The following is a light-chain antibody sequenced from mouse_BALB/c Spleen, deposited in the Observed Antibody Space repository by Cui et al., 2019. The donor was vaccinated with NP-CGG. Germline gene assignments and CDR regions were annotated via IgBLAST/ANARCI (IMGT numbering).Light chain of an antibody. CDR1: TGAVTTSNY. CDR2: DTN. Sequence: QAVVTQESALTTSPGETVTLTCRSSTGAVTTSNYANWVQEKPDHLFTGLIGDTNNRAPCVPARLSGSLIGDKASLTITGAQTEDESIYFCALWYSNHWVFGGGTKLTVL. CDR3: ALWYSNHWV. J-gene: IGLJ1*01. V-gene: IGLV1*01.